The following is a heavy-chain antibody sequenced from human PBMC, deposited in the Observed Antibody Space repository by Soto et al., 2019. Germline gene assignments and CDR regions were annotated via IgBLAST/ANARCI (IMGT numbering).Heavy chain of an antibody. CDR3: ARVFWSGYSTRIYNWFDP. CDR1: GGSISSSSYY. Sequence: SETLSLTCTVSGGSISSSSYYWGWIRQPPGKGLEWIGSIYYSGSTYYNPSLKSRVTISVDTSKNQFSLKLSSVTAADTAVYYCARVFWSGYSTRIYNWFDPWGQGTLVT. V-gene: IGHV4-39*01. D-gene: IGHD3-3*01. J-gene: IGHJ5*02. CDR2: IYYSGST.